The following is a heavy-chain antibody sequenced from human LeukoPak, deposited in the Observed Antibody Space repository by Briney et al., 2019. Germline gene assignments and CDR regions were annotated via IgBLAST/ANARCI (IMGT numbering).Heavy chain of an antibody. V-gene: IGHV3-21*01. D-gene: IGHD6-13*01. Sequence: GGSLRLSCAASVFTFSSYSMNWVRQAPGKGREWGSSIIMSSSYIYYADSVKGRFTISRDNPKNSLYLQMNSLKPEDTAVYYCARDGMSRYSSSWYSSDCWGQGTLVSVSS. CDR2: IIMSSSYI. J-gene: IGHJ4*02. CDR3: ARDGMSRYSSSWYSSDC. CDR1: VFTFSSYS.